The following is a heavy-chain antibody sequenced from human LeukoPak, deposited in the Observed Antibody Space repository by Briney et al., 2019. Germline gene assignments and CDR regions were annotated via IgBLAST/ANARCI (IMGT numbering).Heavy chain of an antibody. Sequence: GGSLRLSCVASGFIFSDYAIHWIRQAPGKGLEWVALISFDGSHQYYADSVKGRFTISRDNSKNTLYLQMNSLRAEDTAVYYCAKDREYYGSGTYYFDYWGQGTLVTVSS. D-gene: IGHD3-10*01. CDR2: ISFDGSHQ. J-gene: IGHJ4*02. CDR1: GFIFSDYA. CDR3: AKDREYYGSGTYYFDY. V-gene: IGHV3-30*04.